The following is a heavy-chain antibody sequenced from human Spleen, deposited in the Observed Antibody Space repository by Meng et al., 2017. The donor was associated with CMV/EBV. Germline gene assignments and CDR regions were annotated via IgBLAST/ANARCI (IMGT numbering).Heavy chain of an antibody. Sequence: FNLSTYGMHWVRQTPGKGLEWLTVIWYDGSNTYYADSVKGRFIISRDNSRNTLYLQMNSLRVEDTAVYYCAKDHCGGDCYNSGWVDPWGQGTLVTVSS. CDR3: AKDHCGGDCYNSGWVDP. J-gene: IGHJ5*02. CDR2: IWYDGSNT. D-gene: IGHD2-21*01. V-gene: IGHV3-33*06. CDR1: FNLSTYG.